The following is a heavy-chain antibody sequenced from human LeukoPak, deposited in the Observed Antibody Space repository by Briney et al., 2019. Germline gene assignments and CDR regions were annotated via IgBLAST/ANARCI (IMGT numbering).Heavy chain of an antibody. Sequence: PGRSLRLSCTASGFTFGDYAMSWFRQAPGKGREWVGFIRSKAYGGTTEYAASVKGRFTISRDDSKSIAYLQMNSLKTEDTAVYYCTRAPYCGGDCYSDYWGQGTLVTVSS. CDR2: IRSKAYGGTT. V-gene: IGHV3-49*03. J-gene: IGHJ4*02. D-gene: IGHD2-21*02. CDR1: GFTFGDYA. CDR3: TRAPYCGGDCYSDY.